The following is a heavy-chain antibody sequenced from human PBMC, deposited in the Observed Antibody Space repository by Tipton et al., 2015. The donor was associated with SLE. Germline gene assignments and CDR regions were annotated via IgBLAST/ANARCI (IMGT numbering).Heavy chain of an antibody. J-gene: IGHJ5*02. CDR3: ARDSGAGGARHNWFDP. CDR1: GGSLSGFY. D-gene: IGHD1-26*01. V-gene: IGHV4-34*01. Sequence: TLSLTCTVYGGSLSGFYWGWIRQSPGKGLEWIGMIYHSVTTHYNPSLTNRVTLSMDMSMNHFPLSLKSVTAADTAIYYCARDSGAGGARHNWFDPWGQGILVTVSS. CDR2: IYHSVTT.